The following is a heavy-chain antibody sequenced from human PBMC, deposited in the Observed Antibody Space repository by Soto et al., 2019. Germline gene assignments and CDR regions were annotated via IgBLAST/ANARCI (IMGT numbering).Heavy chain of an antibody. CDR2: IYYSGST. V-gene: IGHV4-31*03. Sequence: QVQLQESGPGLVKPSQTLSLTCTVSGGSISSGGYYWSWIRQHPGKGLEWIGYIYYSGSTYYNPSLKNRVTLAADPSKTRFSLKLSSVTAADTAVYYCARDRKDSSGYYGLDAFDIWGQGTMVTVSS. J-gene: IGHJ3*02. CDR3: ARDRKDSSGYYGLDAFDI. CDR1: GGSISSGGYY. D-gene: IGHD3-22*01.